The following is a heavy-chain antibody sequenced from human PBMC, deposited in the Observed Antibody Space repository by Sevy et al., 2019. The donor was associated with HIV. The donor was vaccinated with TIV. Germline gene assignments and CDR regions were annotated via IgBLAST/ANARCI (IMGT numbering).Heavy chain of an antibody. D-gene: IGHD3-16*01. J-gene: IGHJ4*02. CDR3: ARDGVMGSY. Sequence: GGSLRLSCAASGFTFSSYWMSWVRQAPGKGREWVAKIKQDGSEKNYVDSVKGRFTISRDNAKNSLYLQMNSLRADDTAVYYCARDGVMGSYWGQGTLVTVSS. CDR2: IKQDGSEK. CDR1: GFTFSSYW. V-gene: IGHV3-7*01.